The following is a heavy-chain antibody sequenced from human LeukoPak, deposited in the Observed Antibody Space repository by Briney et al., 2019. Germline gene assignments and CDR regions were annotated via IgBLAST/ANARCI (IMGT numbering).Heavy chain of an antibody. CDR3: ARDTQLVWFEV. D-gene: IGHD5-24*01. CDR2: LSANGGDT. CDR1: GFTFSNFP. J-gene: IGHJ5*02. V-gene: IGHV3-23*01. Sequence: GGSLRLSCAASGFTFSNFPMSWVRQAPGKGLEWVSALSANGGDTFYADPVRGRFTISRDNSKNMLYLQMNSLRAEDTAVYYCARDTQLVWFEVWGQGTQVTVSS.